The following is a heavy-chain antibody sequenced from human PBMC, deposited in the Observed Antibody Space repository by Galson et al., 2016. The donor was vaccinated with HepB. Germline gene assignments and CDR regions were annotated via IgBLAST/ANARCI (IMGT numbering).Heavy chain of an antibody. CDR3: AKDYYDSSGYRSYWYFDL. D-gene: IGHD3-22*01. CDR2: ISRSTPTI. Sequence: SLRLSCAASGFIFSSYSMNWVRQAPGKGLEWVSYISRSTPTIYYADSVKGRFTVSRDNAKNSLYLQMNNLRDEDTAVYYCAKDYYDSSGYRSYWYFDLWGRGTLVTVSS. CDR1: GFIFSSYS. J-gene: IGHJ2*01. V-gene: IGHV3-48*02.